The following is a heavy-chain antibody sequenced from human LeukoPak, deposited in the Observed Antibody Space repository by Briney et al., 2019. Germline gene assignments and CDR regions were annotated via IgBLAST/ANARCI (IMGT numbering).Heavy chain of an antibody. V-gene: IGHV4-34*01. D-gene: IGHD3-3*01. J-gene: IGHJ6*02. CDR1: GGSFSGYY. Sequence: SETLSLTCAVYGGSFSGYYWSWIRQPPGKGLEWIGEINHSGSTNYNPSLKSRVTISVDTSKNQFSLKLSSVTAADTAVYYCARLRLYYYGMDVWGQGTTVTVSS. CDR3: ARLRLYYYGMDV. CDR2: INHSGST.